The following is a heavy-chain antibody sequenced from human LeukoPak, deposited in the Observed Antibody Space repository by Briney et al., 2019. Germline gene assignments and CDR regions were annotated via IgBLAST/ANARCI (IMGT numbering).Heavy chain of an antibody. D-gene: IGHD3-10*01. V-gene: IGHV4-30-2*01. CDR1: GGSISSGGYS. CDR3: ARGGGYYTSGSYLGY. J-gene: IGHJ4*02. CDR2: IYHRGSA. Sequence: PSETLSLTCAVSGGSISSGGYSWSWIRQPPGKGLEWIGYIYHRGSANYNPSLKSRVAVSLDTSKNQFSLKLSSVTAADTAIYYCARGGGYYTSGSYLGYWGRGTLVTVSS.